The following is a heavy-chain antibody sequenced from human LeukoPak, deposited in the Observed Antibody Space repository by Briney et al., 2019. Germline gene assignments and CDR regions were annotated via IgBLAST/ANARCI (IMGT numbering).Heavy chain of an antibody. D-gene: IGHD5-24*01. Sequence: GGSLRLSCAASGFTFSSYAMSWVRQAPGKGLEWVSAISGGDVSTYYADSVKGRFTISRDNSKNTLYLQMNSLRADDTAVYYCAKSGYNRFDYWGQGTLVTVSS. CDR1: GFTFSSYA. J-gene: IGHJ4*02. V-gene: IGHV3-23*01. CDR2: ISGGDVST. CDR3: AKSGYNRFDY.